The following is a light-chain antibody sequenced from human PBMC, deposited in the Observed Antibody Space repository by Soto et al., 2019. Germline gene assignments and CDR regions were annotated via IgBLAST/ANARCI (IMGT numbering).Light chain of an antibody. J-gene: IGLJ3*02. CDR2: SNN. CDR1: SSNIGSNT. CDR3: AAWDDSLNGWV. V-gene: IGLV1-44*01. Sequence: QSVLTQPPSASGTPGQRVTISCSGSSSNIGSNTVNWYQQLPVTAPKLLIYSNNQRPSGVPDRFSGSKSGTSASLDISGLQSEDEDDYYCAAWDDSLNGWVFGGGTKLTVL.